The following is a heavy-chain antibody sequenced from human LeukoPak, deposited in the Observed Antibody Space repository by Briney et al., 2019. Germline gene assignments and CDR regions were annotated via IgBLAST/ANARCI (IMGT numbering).Heavy chain of an antibody. D-gene: IGHD6-6*01. Sequence: GGSPRLSCAASGFTFSSYAMSWVRQAPGKGLEWVSAISGSGGSTYYADSVKGRFTISRDNSKNTLYLQMNSLRAEDTAVYYCAKDSIAARPGRDAFDIWGQGTMVTVSS. CDR1: GFTFSSYA. CDR3: AKDSIAARPGRDAFDI. V-gene: IGHV3-23*01. J-gene: IGHJ3*02. CDR2: ISGSGGST.